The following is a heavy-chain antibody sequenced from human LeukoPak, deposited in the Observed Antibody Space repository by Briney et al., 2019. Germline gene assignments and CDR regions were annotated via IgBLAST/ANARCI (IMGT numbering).Heavy chain of an antibody. V-gene: IGHV3-33*03. CDR3: ASFYDYVWGSYRGGLDY. CDR2: IWYDGSNK. J-gene: IGHJ4*02. D-gene: IGHD3-16*02. CDR1: GFTFSSYG. Sequence: PGRSLRLSCAASGFTFSSYGMHWVRQAPGKGLEWVAVIWYDGSNKYYADSVKGRFTISRDNAKNSLYLQMNSLRAEDTAVYYCASFYDYVWGSYRGGLDYWGQGTLVTVSS.